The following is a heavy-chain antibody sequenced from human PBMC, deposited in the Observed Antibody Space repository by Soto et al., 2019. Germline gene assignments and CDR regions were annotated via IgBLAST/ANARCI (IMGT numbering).Heavy chain of an antibody. CDR1: GGSISSYY. CDR2: IYYSGST. Sequence: QVQLQESGPGLVKPSETLSLTCTVSGGSISSYYWSWIRQPPGKGLEWIGYIYYSGSTNYNPSLKSRVTISVDTSKNQFSLKLSSVTAADTAVYYCARRVTTGNWFDPWGQGTLVTVSS. J-gene: IGHJ5*02. D-gene: IGHD4-17*01. CDR3: ARRVTTGNWFDP. V-gene: IGHV4-59*01.